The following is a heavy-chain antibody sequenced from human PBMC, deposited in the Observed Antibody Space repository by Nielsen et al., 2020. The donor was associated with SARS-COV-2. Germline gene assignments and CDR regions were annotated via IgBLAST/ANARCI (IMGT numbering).Heavy chain of an antibody. Sequence: ESLKISCAASGFTVSSNYMSWVRQPPGRGPEWIGNIHYTGGANYSPSLKSRLSMSLEASRNQFSLSVKSMTAADSAEYYCVRDTLAHGLDVWGQGITVTVSS. J-gene: IGHJ6*02. CDR3: VRDTLAHGLDV. CDR2: IHYTGGA. V-gene: IGHV4-59*02. CDR1: GFTVSSNY.